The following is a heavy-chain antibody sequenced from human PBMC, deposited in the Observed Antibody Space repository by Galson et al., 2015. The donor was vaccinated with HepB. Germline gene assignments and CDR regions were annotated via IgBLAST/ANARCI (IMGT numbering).Heavy chain of an antibody. V-gene: IGHV1-69*13. CDR2: IIPLFGTA. J-gene: IGHJ4*02. D-gene: IGHD3-22*01. CDR3: ARDGSTNYYDSRSYYPTDY. Sequence: SVKVSCKASGGNFSSYTINWVRQAPGQGLEWMGGIIPLFGTANYTQKFQGRVTISADESTSTAYMELRRLRSDDTAVYFCARDGSTNYYDSRSYYPTDYWGQGTLVTVSS. CDR1: GGNFSSYT.